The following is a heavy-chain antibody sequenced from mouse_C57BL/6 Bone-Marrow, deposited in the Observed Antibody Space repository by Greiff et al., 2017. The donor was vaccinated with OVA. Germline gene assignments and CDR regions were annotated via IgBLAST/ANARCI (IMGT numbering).Heavy chain of an antibody. CDR1: GFTFSDYY. CDR2: ISNGGGST. V-gene: IGHV5-12*01. D-gene: IGHD1-1*01. CDR3: ARHALYYGSTDWYFDV. Sequence: EVKVVDSGGGLVQPGGSLKLSCAASGFTFSDYYMYWVRQTPEKRLEWVAYISNGGGSTYYPDTVKGRFTISRDNAKNTLYLQMSRLKSEDTAMYYCARHALYYGSTDWYFDVWGTGTTVTVSS. J-gene: IGHJ1*03.